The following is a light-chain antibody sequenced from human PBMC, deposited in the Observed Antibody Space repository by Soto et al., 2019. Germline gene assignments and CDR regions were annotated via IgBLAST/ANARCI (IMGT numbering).Light chain of an antibody. J-gene: IGKJ3*01. CDR3: QKYNSGPPVT. CDR1: QGISNY. V-gene: IGKV1-27*01. CDR2: AAS. Sequence: DIQMTQSPSSLSASVGDRVTITCRASQGISNYLAWYQQKPGQVPKLLIYAASILQSGVPSRFSGSGSGTDFTLTISSLQPEDVGSYYCQKYNSGPPVTFGPGTKVDIK.